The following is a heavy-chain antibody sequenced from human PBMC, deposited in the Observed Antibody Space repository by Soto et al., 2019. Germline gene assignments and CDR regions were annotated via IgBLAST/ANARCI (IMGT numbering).Heavy chain of an antibody. Sequence: QVQLQESGPGLVKPSQTLSLTCTVSGGSISSGGYYWSWIRQHPGKGLEWIGYIYYSGSTYYNPTLKSRVTISIDTSKNQFSLKLSSVTAADTAVYYCATEWPQNWFDPWGQGTLVTVSS. V-gene: IGHV4-31*03. J-gene: IGHJ5*02. CDR1: GGSISSGGYY. CDR2: IYYSGST. CDR3: ATEWPQNWFDP.